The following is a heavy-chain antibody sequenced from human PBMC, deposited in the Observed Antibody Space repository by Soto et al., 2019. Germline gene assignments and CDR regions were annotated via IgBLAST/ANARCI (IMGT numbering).Heavy chain of an antibody. D-gene: IGHD5-18*01. CDR3: TTEGIQLWLSFDY. CDR2: IKSKNDGGTT. V-gene: IGHV3-15*01. J-gene: IGHJ4*02. CDR1: GFTFSNAW. Sequence: GGSLRLSCAASGFTFSNAWMSWVRQAPGKGLEWVGRIKSKNDGGTTDYAAPVKGRFTISRDDSKNTLYLQMNSLKTEDTAVYYCTTEGIQLWLSFDYWGQGTLVTVSS.